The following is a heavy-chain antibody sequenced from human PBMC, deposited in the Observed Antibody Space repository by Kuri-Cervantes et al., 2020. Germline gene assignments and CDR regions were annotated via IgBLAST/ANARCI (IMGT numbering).Heavy chain of an antibody. CDR1: GFTFSSYA. CDR2: ISYDGSNK. Sequence: GGSLRLSCAASGFTFSSYAMHWVRQAPGKGLEWVAVISYDGSNKYYADSVKGRFTISRDNSNDTLYLQMNSLRAEYTAVYYCAREVAVACPFDYWGQGTLVTVSS. J-gene: IGHJ4*02. V-gene: IGHV3-30-3*01. D-gene: IGHD6-19*01. CDR3: AREVAVACPFDY.